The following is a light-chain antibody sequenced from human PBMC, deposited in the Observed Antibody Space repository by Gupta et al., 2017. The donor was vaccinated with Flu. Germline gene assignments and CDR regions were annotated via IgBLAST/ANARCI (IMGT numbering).Light chain of an antibody. CDR1: QSVSNN. Sequence: EIVMTQSPATLSASPGERATLSCRASQSVSNNLAWYQQKPGQAPRLLIYCASTRATGIPARFSGSGSGTEFTLTISSLQSEDFAVYYCQQYNNWPRTFGQGTKVEIK. V-gene: IGKV3-15*01. CDR3: QQYNNWPRT. J-gene: IGKJ1*01. CDR2: CAS.